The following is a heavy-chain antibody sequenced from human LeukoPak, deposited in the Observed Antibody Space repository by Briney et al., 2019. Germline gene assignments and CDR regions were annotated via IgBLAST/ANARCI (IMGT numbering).Heavy chain of an antibody. Sequence: GASVRVPCKASGYTFTGYYMHWVRQAPGQGLEWMGWINPNSGGTNYAQKFQGRVTMTRDTSISTAYMELSRLRSDDTAVYYCARGDGIVGAIDYWGQGTLVTVSS. V-gene: IGHV1-2*02. CDR2: INPNSGGT. D-gene: IGHD1-26*01. CDR3: ARGDGIVGAIDY. J-gene: IGHJ4*02. CDR1: GYTFTGYY.